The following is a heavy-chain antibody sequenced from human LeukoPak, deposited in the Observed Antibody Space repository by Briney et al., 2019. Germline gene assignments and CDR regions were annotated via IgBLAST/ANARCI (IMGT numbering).Heavy chain of an antibody. V-gene: IGHV4-34*01. CDR2: INHSGST. CDR1: GGSFSGYY. D-gene: IGHD3-10*01. CDR3: TKGRGI. J-gene: IGHJ4*02. Sequence: SETLSLTCAVYGGSFSGYYWSWIRQPPGKGLEWIGEINHSGSTNYNPPLKSRVTISVATSKNQFSLKLTSVTAADTAIYYCTKGRGIWGQGTLVTVSS.